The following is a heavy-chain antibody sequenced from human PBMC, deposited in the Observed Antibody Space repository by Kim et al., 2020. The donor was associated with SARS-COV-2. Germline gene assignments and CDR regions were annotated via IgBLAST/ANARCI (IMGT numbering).Heavy chain of an antibody. D-gene: IGHD6-13*01. Sequence: SETLSLTCTVSGGSISSYYWSWIRQPPGKGLEWIGYIYYSGSTNYNPSLKSRVTISVDTTKNQFSLKLSSVTAADKAVYYCARVGSSWPNYYYYGMDVWGQGTTVTVSS. J-gene: IGHJ6*02. CDR1: GGSISSYY. CDR2: IYYSGST. CDR3: ARVGSSWPNYYYYGMDV. V-gene: IGHV4-59*01.